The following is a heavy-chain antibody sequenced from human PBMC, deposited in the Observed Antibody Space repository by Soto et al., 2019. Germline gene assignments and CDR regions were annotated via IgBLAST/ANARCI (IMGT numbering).Heavy chain of an antibody. D-gene: IGHD2-15*01. J-gene: IGHJ4*02. CDR3: AKPGPHCSCGSCPIRLFDY. CDR1: GFTFSSYA. V-gene: IGHV3-23*01. Sequence: EVQLLESGGGLVQPGGSLRLSCAASGFTFSSYAMSWVRQAPGKGLEWVSAISGSGGSTYYADSVKGRFTISRDNSKNTLYLQMNSLRAEDTAVYYCAKPGPHCSCGSCPIRLFDYWGQGTLGTVSS. CDR2: ISGSGGST.